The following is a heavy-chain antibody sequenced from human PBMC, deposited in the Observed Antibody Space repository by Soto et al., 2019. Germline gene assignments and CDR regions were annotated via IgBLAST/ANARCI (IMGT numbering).Heavy chain of an antibody. CDR1: GFTVSSNY. Sequence: GGSLRLSXAASGFTVSSNYMSWVRQAPGKGLEWVSVIYSGGSTYYADSVKGRFTISRDNSKNTLYLQMNSLRAEDTAVYYCAREAAAKKGYYYYGMDVWGQGTTVTVSS. D-gene: IGHD6-13*01. V-gene: IGHV3-53*01. CDR2: IYSGGST. CDR3: AREAAAKKGYYYYGMDV. J-gene: IGHJ6*02.